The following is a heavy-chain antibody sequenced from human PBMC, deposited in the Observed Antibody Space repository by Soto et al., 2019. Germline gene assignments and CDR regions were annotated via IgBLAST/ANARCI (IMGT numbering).Heavy chain of an antibody. Sequence: GGSLRLSCAASGFTLSSYAMHWVRQAPGKGLEWVAVISYDGSNKYYADSVKGRFTISRDNSKNTLHLQMNSLRAEDTAVYYCARDRGKYYDFWSGYYYYYYGMDVWGQGTTVTVSS. CDR2: ISYDGSNK. CDR3: ARDRGKYYDFWSGYYYYYYGMDV. CDR1: GFTLSSYA. J-gene: IGHJ6*02. V-gene: IGHV3-30-3*01. D-gene: IGHD3-3*01.